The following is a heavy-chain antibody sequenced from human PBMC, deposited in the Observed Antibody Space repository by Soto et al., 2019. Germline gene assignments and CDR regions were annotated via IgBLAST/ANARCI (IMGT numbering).Heavy chain of an antibody. V-gene: IGHV1-69*13. CDR1: GGTFSSYA. D-gene: IGHD3-22*01. CDR2: IIPIFGTA. Sequence: GASVKVSCKASGGTFSSYAISWVRQAPGQGLEWMGGIIPIFGTANYAQKFQGRVTITADESTSTAYMELSSLRSEDTAAYYCARDYYDSSGYFDYWGKGSLVTVGS. J-gene: IGHJ4*02. CDR3: ARDYYDSSGYFDY.